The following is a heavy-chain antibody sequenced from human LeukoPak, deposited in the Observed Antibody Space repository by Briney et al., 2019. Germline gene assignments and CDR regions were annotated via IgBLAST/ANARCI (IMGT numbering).Heavy chain of an antibody. CDR2: IFPILGRA. Sequence: VAAVKVSRKPSRGTLSSYVISWVRQAPGQGVEWGGRIFPILGRANYAQKFQGRVTITADKPTSTAYMELSSLRSEDTAVYYCARDQHMGVVTVQIKYWFDPWGQGTLVTVS. J-gene: IGHJ5*02. CDR3: ARDQHMGVVTVQIKYWFDP. CDR1: RGTLSSYV. V-gene: IGHV1-69*04. D-gene: IGHD2-21*02.